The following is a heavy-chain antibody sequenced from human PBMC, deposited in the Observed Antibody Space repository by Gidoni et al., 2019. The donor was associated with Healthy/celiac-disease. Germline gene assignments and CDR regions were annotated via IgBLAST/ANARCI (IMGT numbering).Heavy chain of an antibody. D-gene: IGHD5-18*01. J-gene: IGHJ4*02. CDR1: GFTFSSYA. CDR2: ISSNGGST. V-gene: IGHV3-64*01. CDR3: ARGRSGYSYGFENYFDY. Sequence: EVQLVESGGGLVQPGGSLRLSCAASGFTFSSYAMHWVRQAPGKGLEYVSAISSNGGSTYYANSVKGRFTISRDNSKNTLYLQMGSLRVEDMAVYYCARGRSGYSYGFENYFDYWGQGTLVTVSS.